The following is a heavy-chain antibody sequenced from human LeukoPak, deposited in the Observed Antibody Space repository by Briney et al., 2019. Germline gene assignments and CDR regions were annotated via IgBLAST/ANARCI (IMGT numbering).Heavy chain of an antibody. V-gene: IGHV4-30-4*01. J-gene: IGHJ4*02. CDR3: ASFYDSSGYYDY. D-gene: IGHD3-22*01. Sequence: PSETLPLTCTVSGGSISSGDYYWSWIRQPPGKGLEWIGYIYYSGSTYYNPFLKSRVTISVDTSKNQFSLKLSSVTAADTAVYYCASFYDSSGYYDYWGQGTLVTVSS. CDR2: IYYSGST. CDR1: GGSISSGDYY.